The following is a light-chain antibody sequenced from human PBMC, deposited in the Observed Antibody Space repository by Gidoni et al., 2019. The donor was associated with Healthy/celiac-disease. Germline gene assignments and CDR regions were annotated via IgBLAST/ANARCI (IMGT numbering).Light chain of an antibody. V-gene: IGLV1-51*02. CDR2: ENN. J-gene: IGLJ2*01. Sequence: QSVLTQPPSVSAAPGQKVTIPCSGSSSNIGNNYVSWYQQLPGTAPKLLIYENNKRPSEIPDRFSGSKSGTSATLGITGLQTGDEADYYCGTWDSSLSAGRFGGGTKLTVL. CDR1: SSNIGNNY. CDR3: GTWDSSLSAGR.